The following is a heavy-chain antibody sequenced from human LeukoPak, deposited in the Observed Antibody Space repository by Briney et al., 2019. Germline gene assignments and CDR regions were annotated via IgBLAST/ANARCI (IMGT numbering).Heavy chain of an antibody. J-gene: IGHJ3*02. Sequence: PSETLSLTCAVYGGSFSGYYWSWIRQPPGKALEWIGEINHSGSTNYNPSLKSRVTISVDTSTNQFSLKLTSVTAADTAVYYCAMTTLWLAFDIWGQGTMISVSS. V-gene: IGHV4-34*01. CDR3: AMTTLWLAFDI. CDR1: GGSFSGYY. CDR2: INHSGST. D-gene: IGHD6-19*01.